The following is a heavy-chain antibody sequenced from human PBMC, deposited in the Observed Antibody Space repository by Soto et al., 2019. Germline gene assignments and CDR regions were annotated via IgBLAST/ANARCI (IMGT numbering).Heavy chain of an antibody. CDR2: IWYDGSNK. J-gene: IGHJ6*02. V-gene: IGHV3-33*01. D-gene: IGHD6-19*01. Sequence: PVGSLRLSCAASGFTFSSYGMHWVRQAPGKGLEWVAVIWYDGSNKYYADSVKGRFTISRDNSKNTLYLQMNSLRAEDTAVYYCARDAYSSGWYRGYYGMDVWGQGTTVTVSS. CDR1: GFTFSSYG. CDR3: ARDAYSSGWYRGYYGMDV.